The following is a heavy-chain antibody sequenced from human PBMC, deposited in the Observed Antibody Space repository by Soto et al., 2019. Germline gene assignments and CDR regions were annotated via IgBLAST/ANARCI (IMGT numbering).Heavy chain of an antibody. CDR1: GGSVSSSNYS. Sequence: QLQLQESGSGLVKPSQTLSLTCTVSGGSVSSSNYSWSWIRQPPGKGLEWIGYIYHSGSTYYNPSLXRRXTISIDRSKNQFSLKLSSVTAADTAVYYCARGQRREDWFDPWGQGTLVTVSS. D-gene: IGHD1-26*01. J-gene: IGHJ5*02. CDR3: ARGQRREDWFDP. CDR2: IYHSGST. V-gene: IGHV4-30-2*01.